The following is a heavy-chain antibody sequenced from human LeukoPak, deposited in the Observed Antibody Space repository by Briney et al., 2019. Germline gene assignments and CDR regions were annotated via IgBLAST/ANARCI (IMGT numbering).Heavy chain of an antibody. J-gene: IGHJ6*02. CDR1: GGTFSSYA. Sequence: GASVKVSCKASGGTFSSYAISWVRQAPGQGLEWMGRIIPILGIANYAQKFQGRVTTTADKSTSTAYMELSSLRSEDTAVYYCARRDWNYKTYYYGMDVWGQGTTVTVSS. V-gene: IGHV1-69*04. CDR3: ARRDWNYKTYYYGMDV. D-gene: IGHD1-7*01. CDR2: IIPILGIA.